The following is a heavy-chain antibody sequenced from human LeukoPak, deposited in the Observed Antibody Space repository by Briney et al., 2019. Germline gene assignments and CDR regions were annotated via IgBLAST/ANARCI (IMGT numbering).Heavy chain of an antibody. V-gene: IGHV4-4*07. J-gene: IGHJ4*02. D-gene: IGHD4-17*01. Sequence: SETLSLTCTVSGGSISSYYWSWVRQPAGKGLEWIGRIYSSGSNNYNPSLKSRVTMSVDTSKNQFSLKLSSVTAADTAMYYCARVDYGDYSKDFDYWGQGTLVSVSS. CDR2: IYSSGSN. CDR1: GGSISSYY. CDR3: ARVDYGDYSKDFDY.